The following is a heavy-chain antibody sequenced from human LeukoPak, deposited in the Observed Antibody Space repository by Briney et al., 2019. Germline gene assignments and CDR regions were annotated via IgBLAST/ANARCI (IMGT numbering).Heavy chain of an antibody. CDR1: GFTFSSYA. Sequence: GGSLRLSCAASGFTFSSYAMHWVRQAPGKGLEWVAVISYDENNKYSADSVKGRFTISRDNAKNTVFLQMISLRAEDTAVYYCARDTGWYFDLWGRGTLVTVSS. D-gene: IGHD4-17*01. CDR2: ISYDENNK. CDR3: ARDTGWYFDL. J-gene: IGHJ2*01. V-gene: IGHV3-30-3*01.